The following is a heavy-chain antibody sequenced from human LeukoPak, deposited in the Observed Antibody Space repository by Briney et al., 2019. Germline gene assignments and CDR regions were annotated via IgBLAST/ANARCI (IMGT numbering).Heavy chain of an antibody. CDR3: ARDHSGSSHFLGY. J-gene: IGHJ4*02. Sequence: GGSLRLSCAASGFTFDDYAMHWVRQATGKGLEWVSAIGTAGDTYYPGSVKGRFTIFRENAKNSLYLQMNSLRAEDTAVYYCARDHSGSSHFLGYWGQGTLVTVSS. CDR2: IGTAGDT. V-gene: IGHV3-13*01. D-gene: IGHD1-26*01. CDR1: GFTFDDYA.